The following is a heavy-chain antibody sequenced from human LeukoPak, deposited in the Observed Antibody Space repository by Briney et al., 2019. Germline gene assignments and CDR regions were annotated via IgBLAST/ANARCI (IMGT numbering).Heavy chain of an antibody. Sequence: SETLSLTCAVYGGSFSGYYWSWIRQPPGKGLEWIGEINHSGSTNYNPSLKSRVTISVDTSKNQFSLKLSSVTAADTAVYYCARARARPGDRYDYWGQGTLVTVS. V-gene: IGHV4-34*01. CDR2: INHSGST. J-gene: IGHJ4*02. CDR1: GGSFSGYY. D-gene: IGHD7-27*01. CDR3: ARARARPGDRYDY.